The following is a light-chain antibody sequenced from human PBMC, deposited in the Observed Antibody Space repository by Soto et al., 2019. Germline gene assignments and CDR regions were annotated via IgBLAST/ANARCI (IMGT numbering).Light chain of an antibody. CDR2: AAS. CDR1: QGISSY. V-gene: IGKV1-9*01. Sequence: DIRLTQSPSFLSASVGDRVTITCRASQGISSYLAWYQQKPGKAPKLLIYAASTLQSGVPSRFSGSGSGTEFSLTISSLQPEDFATYSCQQLSDYPLTFGGGTKVDIK. CDR3: QQLSDYPLT. J-gene: IGKJ4*01.